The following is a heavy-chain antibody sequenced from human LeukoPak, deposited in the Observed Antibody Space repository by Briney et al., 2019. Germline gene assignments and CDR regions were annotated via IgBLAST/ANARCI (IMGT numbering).Heavy chain of an antibody. CDR3: ARGGGYASPIGY. CDR1: GGAISTYY. J-gene: IGHJ4*02. D-gene: IGHD5-12*01. CDR2: ICHSGST. Sequence: PSETLSLTCTLSGGAISTYYWSWIRQPPGKRLEWIGYICHSGSTNYNPSLKSRVTISVDTSKNQFSLKLSSVTAADTAVYYCARGGGYASPIGYWGQGALVTVSS. V-gene: IGHV4-59*01.